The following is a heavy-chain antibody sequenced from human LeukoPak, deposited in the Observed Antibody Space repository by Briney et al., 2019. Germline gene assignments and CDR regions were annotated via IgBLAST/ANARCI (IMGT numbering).Heavy chain of an antibody. Sequence: PSETLSLTCTVSRGSIRTADYYWARVRQPPGEGLEWLGSIYFSGTPYFNPSLKSRVAVSIDTSKNQFSLKVTAVNASDTAVYFCARTSSWYAGAWFDSGGQGTLVTVSS. V-gene: IGHV4-39*01. J-gene: IGHJ5*01. CDR2: IYFSGTP. CDR3: ARTSSWYAGAWFDS. D-gene: IGHD6-13*01. CDR1: RGSIRTADYY.